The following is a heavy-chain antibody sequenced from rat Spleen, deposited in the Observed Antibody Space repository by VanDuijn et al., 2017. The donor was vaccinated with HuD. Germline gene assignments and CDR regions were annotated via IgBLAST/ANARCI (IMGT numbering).Heavy chain of an antibody. D-gene: IGHD1-11*01. J-gene: IGHJ3*01. CDR2: IWRNGNT. Sequence: QVQLKESGPVLVQASETLSLTCTVSGFSLTNYGVIWLRQPPGKGLEWMGIIWRNGNTDYNSALKSRLSINRDTSKSQVFLKMNSLQTDDTGTYYCTRTEGIVSNWFAYWGQGTLVTVSS. CDR1: GFSLTNYG. V-gene: IGHV2-52*01. CDR3: TRTEGIVSNWFAY.